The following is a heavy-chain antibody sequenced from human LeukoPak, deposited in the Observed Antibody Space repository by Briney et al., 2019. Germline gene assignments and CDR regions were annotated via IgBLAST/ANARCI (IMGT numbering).Heavy chain of an antibody. CDR2: ISHSGST. CDR3: ARYLPAAYCSGGSCYFPAGIDS. V-gene: IGHV4-34*01. Sequence: PSETLSLTCAVHGGSLNDYSWNWIRQVPGKGLEWIGEISHSGSTNYNPSLKSRVTISVDTSNNQFSLKLSSVTAADTAVYFCARYLPAAYCSGGSCYFPAGIDSWGQGTLVTVSS. J-gene: IGHJ4*02. D-gene: IGHD2-15*01. CDR1: GGSLNDYS.